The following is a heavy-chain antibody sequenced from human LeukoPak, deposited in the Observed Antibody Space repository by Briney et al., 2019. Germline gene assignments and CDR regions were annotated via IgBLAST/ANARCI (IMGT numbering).Heavy chain of an antibody. CDR2: ISYDGSNE. D-gene: IGHD6-25*01. J-gene: IGHJ6*03. CDR1: GFTFSLYA. CDR3: ARGGWRLGSGIYYMDV. V-gene: IGHV3-30-3*01. Sequence: GKSLRLSCAASGFTFSLYAMHWVRQAPGKGLEWVALISYDGSNEYYADSVKGRFTISRDNSKNTLNLQMNSLTPEDMAVYYCARGGWRLGSGIYYMDVWGKGTTVTVSS.